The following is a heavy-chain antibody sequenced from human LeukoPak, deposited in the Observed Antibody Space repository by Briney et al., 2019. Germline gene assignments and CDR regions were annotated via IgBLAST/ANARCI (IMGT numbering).Heavy chain of an antibody. CDR1: GFTFTSSA. J-gene: IGHJ4*02. CDR2: IVVGSGNT. CDR3: AARMVRGTFVDY. D-gene: IGHD3-10*01. Sequence: ASVKVSCKASGFTFTSSAMQWVRQARGQRLEWIGWIVVGSGNTSYAQKFQERVTITRDMSTSTAYMELSSLRSEDTAVYYCAARMVRGTFVDYWGQGTLVTVSS. V-gene: IGHV1-58*02.